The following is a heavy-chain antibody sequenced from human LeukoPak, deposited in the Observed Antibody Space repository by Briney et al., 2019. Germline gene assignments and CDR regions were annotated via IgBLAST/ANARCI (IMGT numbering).Heavy chain of an antibody. CDR1: GGSFSGYY. CDR2: INHSGST. V-gene: IGHV4-34*01. CDR3: ARRSRYGGYPYPYYFDY. J-gene: IGHJ4*02. D-gene: IGHD5-12*01. Sequence: SETLSLTCAVYGGSFSGYYWSWIRQPPGKGLEWMGEINHSGSTNYNPSLKSRVTISVDTSKNQFSLKLSSVTAADTAVYYCARRSRYGGYPYPYYFDYWGQGTLVTVSS.